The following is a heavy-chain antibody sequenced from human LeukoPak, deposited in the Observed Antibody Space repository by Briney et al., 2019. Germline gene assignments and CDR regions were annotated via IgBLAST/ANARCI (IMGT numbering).Heavy chain of an antibody. CDR1: GGSISSGSYY. Sequence: SETLSPTCTVSGGSISSGSYYWSWIRQPAGKGLEWIGRIYTSGSTNYNPSLKSRVTISVDTSKNQFSLKLSSVTAADTAVYYCARRTQGFQQITIFGVVKSRPGYFDYWGQGTLVTVSS. D-gene: IGHD3-3*01. J-gene: IGHJ4*02. CDR2: IYTSGST. CDR3: ARRTQGFQQITIFGVVKSRPGYFDY. V-gene: IGHV4-61*02.